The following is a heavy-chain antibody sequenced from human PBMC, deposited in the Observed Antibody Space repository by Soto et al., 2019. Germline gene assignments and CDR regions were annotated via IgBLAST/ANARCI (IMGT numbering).Heavy chain of an antibody. CDR1: GFTFSHYA. V-gene: IGHV3-23*01. CDR3: TREATSWGFAFDL. Sequence: EVQLLESGGGLVQPGGSLRLSCAASGFTFSHYAMSWVRQAPGKGLQWVSTIFGSGAPTHYADSVKGRFGISRDNSNNMLFLEMNSLKEEDTAVYYCTREATSWGFAFDLWGQGTRVAASS. CDR2: IFGSGAPT. D-gene: IGHD3-16*01. J-gene: IGHJ3*01.